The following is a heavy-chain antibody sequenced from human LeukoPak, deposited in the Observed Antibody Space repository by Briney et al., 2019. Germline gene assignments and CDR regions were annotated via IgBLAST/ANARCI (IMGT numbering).Heavy chain of an antibody. V-gene: IGHV3-30-3*01. J-gene: IGHJ4*02. CDR2: ISYDGSNK. Sequence: GGSLRLSCAASGFTFSSYAMHWVRQAPGKGLEWVAVISYDGSNKYYADSVKGRFTISRDNSKNTLYLQMNSLRAEDTAVYYCARGSGYFDYWGQGTLVTVSS. D-gene: IGHD6-19*01. CDR1: GFTFSSYA. CDR3: ARGSGYFDY.